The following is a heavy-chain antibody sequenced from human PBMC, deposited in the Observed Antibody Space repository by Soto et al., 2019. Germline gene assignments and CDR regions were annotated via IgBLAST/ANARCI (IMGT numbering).Heavy chain of an antibody. CDR1: GGSISSYY. CDR2: IYYSGST. Sequence: ETLSLTCTVSGGSISSYYWSWIRQPPGKGLEWIGYIYYSGSTNYNPSLKSRVTISVDTSKNQFSLKLSSVTAADTAVYYCARVHRDSPVVGFFDSWGQGTLVTVSS. CDR3: ARVHRDSPVVGFFDS. J-gene: IGHJ4*02. D-gene: IGHD2-21*01. V-gene: IGHV4-59*01.